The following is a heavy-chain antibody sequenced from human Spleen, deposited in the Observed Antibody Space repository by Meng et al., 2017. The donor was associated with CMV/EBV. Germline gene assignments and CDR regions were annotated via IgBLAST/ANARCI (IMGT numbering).Heavy chain of an antibody. Sequence: GESLKISCQGSGYSFTSYWIGWVRQMPGKGLEWMGVIYPGDSDARYSPSFQGQVTFSADKSISTAYLQWNSLKASDTAMYYCARGTYYYDSSARYFDSWGQGTLVTVSS. CDR3: ARGTYYYDSSARYFDS. CDR1: GYSFTSYW. D-gene: IGHD3-22*01. CDR2: IYPGDSDA. J-gene: IGHJ4*02. V-gene: IGHV5-51*01.